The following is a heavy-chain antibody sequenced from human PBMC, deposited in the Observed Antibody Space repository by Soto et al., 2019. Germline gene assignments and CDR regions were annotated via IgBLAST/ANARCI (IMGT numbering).Heavy chain of an antibody. V-gene: IGHV3-23*01. Sequence: VGSLRLSCAASGFTFSSYAMSWVRQAPGKGLEWVSAISGSGGSTYYADSVKGRFTISRDKSKNTLYLQMNSPRAEDTAVYDCAKDSGWDAFYLWGQGTMLTISS. J-gene: IGHJ3*01. D-gene: IGHD6-25*01. CDR3: AKDSGWDAFYL. CDR1: GFTFSSYA. CDR2: ISGSGGST.